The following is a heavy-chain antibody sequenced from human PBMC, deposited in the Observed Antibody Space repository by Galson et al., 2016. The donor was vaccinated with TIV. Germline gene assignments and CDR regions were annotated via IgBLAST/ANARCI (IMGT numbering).Heavy chain of an antibody. J-gene: IGHJ4*02. D-gene: IGHD2-21*02. CDR1: GFTFSSYC. V-gene: IGHV3-30*04. CDR3: ARVRDSYYFDS. Sequence: SLRLSCAASGFTFSSYCFHWVRQAPGKGLEWIAFISYDGSDQNYADSVKGRFTISRDRSKSTLYLQMRSLRAEDTALYYCARVRDSYYFDSWGQGTLVTVSS. CDR2: ISYDGSDQ.